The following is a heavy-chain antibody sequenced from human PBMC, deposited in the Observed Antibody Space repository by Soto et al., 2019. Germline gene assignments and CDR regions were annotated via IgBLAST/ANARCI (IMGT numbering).Heavy chain of an antibody. CDR1: GYTFTGYY. Sequence: QVQLVQSGAEVKKPGASVKVSCKASGYTFTGYYMHWVRQAPGQGLEWMGWINPNSGGTNYAQKFQGWVTMTRDTXTSRAXXELGRLRSDDTDVYYCARGRSSSWYSYYYYYGMDVWGQGTTVTVSS. CDR2: INPNSGGT. CDR3: ARGRSSSWYSYYYYYGMDV. J-gene: IGHJ6*02. V-gene: IGHV1-2*04. D-gene: IGHD6-13*01.